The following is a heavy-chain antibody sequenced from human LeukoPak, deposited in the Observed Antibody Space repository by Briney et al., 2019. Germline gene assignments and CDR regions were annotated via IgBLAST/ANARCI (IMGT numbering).Heavy chain of an antibody. J-gene: IGHJ4*02. CDR2: IKSKTDGGTT. CDR1: GFTFSNAW. D-gene: IGHD6-19*01. V-gene: IGHV3-15*01. CDR3: TTDITSSGSPFDY. Sequence: KPGGSLRLSCAASGFTFSNAWMSWVRQAPGKGLEWVGRIKSKTDGGTTDYAAPVKGRFTISRDDSKNTLYLQMNSLKTEDTAVYYCTTDITSSGSPFDYWGQGTLVTVSS.